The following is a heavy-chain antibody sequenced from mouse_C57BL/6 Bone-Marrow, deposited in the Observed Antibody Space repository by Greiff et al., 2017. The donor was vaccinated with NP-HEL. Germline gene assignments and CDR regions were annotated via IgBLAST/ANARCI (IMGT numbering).Heavy chain of an antibody. Sequence: VQLQQSGAELVRPGASVKLSCTASGFNIKDDYMHWVKQRPEQGLEWIGWIDPENGDTAYASKFQGKATITADTSSNTAYLQLSSLTSEDTAVYYCTATYGNSGNYWGQGTSVTVSS. V-gene: IGHV14-4*01. CDR3: TATYGNSGNY. D-gene: IGHD2-1*01. CDR1: GFNIKDDY. J-gene: IGHJ4*01. CDR2: IDPENGDT.